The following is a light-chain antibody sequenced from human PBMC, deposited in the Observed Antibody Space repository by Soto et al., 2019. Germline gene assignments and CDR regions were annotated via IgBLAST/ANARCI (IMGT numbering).Light chain of an antibody. CDR2: DVS. CDR1: SNDVGGYNY. CDR3: SSYTGDNTLYV. V-gene: IGLV2-14*03. Sequence: QSVLTQPASVSGSPGQSITISCTGTSNDVGGYNYVSWYQQHPGKAPKLIIYDVSNRPSGFSDRFSGSKSGNTASLTISGLQPEDEADYYCSSYTGDNTLYVFGTGTKVTVL. J-gene: IGLJ1*01.